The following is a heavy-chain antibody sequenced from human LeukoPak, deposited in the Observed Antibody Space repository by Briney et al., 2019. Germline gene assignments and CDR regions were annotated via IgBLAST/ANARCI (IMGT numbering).Heavy chain of an antibody. V-gene: IGHV4-61*02. D-gene: IGHD1-7*01. Sequence: SQTLSLTCTVSGGSISSGGYYWSWIRQPAGKGLEWIGRIYTSGSTNYNPSLKSRVTMSVDTSKNQFSLKLSSVTAADTAVYYCARLGLELQTFDYWGQGTLVTVSS. CDR3: ARLGLELQTFDY. CDR1: GGSISSGGYY. CDR2: IYTSGST. J-gene: IGHJ4*02.